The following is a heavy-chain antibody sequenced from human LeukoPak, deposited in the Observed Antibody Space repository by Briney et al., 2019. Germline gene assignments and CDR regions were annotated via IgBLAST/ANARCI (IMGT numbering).Heavy chain of an antibody. Sequence: GGSLTLTCAASGFTLSNSWMSEVRQAPGKGLEWVGRIKSKTDGGTTDYAAPVKGRFTISRDDSKNTLYLKMNSLKTEDTAVYNCAIVGATTADWGQGTLVTVSS. CDR1: GFTLSNSW. J-gene: IGHJ4*02. D-gene: IGHD1-26*01. CDR2: IKSKTDGGTT. V-gene: IGHV3-15*01. CDR3: AIVGATTAD.